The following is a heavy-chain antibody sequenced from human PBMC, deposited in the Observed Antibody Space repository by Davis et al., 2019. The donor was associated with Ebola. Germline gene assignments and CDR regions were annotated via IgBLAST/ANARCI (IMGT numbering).Heavy chain of an antibody. CDR2: IYYSGST. CDR1: GGSISSYY. D-gene: IGHD3-10*01. V-gene: IGHV4-59*12. Sequence: MPSETLSLTCTVSGGSISSYYWSWIRQPPGKGLEWIGYIYYSGSTNYNPSLKSRVTISVDTSKNQFSLKLSSVTAADTAVYYCARGRPYYYGSGSYYPYWGQGTLVTVSS. CDR3: ARGRPYYYGSGSYYPY. J-gene: IGHJ4*02.